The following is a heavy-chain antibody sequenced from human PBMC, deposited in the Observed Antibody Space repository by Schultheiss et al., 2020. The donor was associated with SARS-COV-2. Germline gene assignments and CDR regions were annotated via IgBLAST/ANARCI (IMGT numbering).Heavy chain of an antibody. D-gene: IGHD3-22*01. J-gene: IGHJ5*02. CDR2: IYHSGST. V-gene: IGHV4-30-2*01. CDR1: GGSFSGYS. Sequence: SQTLSLTCAVYGGSFSGYSWSWIRQPPGKGLEWIGYIYHSGSTYYNPSLKSRVTISVDRSKNQFSLKLSSVTAADTAVYYCARDTYYYDSSGLRDHWFDPWGQGTLVTVSS. CDR3: ARDTYYYDSSGLRDHWFDP.